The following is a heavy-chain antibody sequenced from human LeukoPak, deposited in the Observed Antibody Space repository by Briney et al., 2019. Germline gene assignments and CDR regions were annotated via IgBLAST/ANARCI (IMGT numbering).Heavy chain of an antibody. CDR3: AREVISIAARPIYYYYYMDV. CDR1: GFTVSSNY. CDR2: ISSSSSYI. Sequence: GGSLRLSCAASGFTVSSNYMSWVRQAPGKGLEWVSSISSSSSYIYYADSVKGRFTISRDNAKNSLYLQMNSLRAEDTAVYYCAREVISIAARPIYYYYYMDVWGKGTTVTVSS. D-gene: IGHD6-6*01. J-gene: IGHJ6*03. V-gene: IGHV3-21*01.